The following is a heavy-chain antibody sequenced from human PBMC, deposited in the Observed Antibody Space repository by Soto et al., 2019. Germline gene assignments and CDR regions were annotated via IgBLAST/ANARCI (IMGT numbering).Heavy chain of an antibody. CDR1: GFTFRNFA. CDR2: ISDSSGVI. CDR3: ESGYYYYGLDV. Sequence: EVQLVESGGVLVQPGGSLRLSCAASGFTFRNFAMNWVRQAPRKGLEWFSYISDSSGVIYYTDSMKGRITISRDNAKNSLDLQLSGLRDEDTAGDYCESGYYYYGLDVWGQGPTVTVSS. V-gene: IGHV3-48*02. J-gene: IGHJ6*02.